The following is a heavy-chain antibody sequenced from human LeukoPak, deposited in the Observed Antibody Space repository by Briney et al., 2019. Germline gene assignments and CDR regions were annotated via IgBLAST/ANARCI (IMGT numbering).Heavy chain of an antibody. CDR3: ARDGDSSSPPFDY. D-gene: IGHD6-6*01. CDR2: IKQYGREK. J-gene: IGHJ4*02. Sequence: GGSLRLSCAASGFTFSSYWMSWVRQAPGKGLEWVANIKQYGREKNYVDSVKGRFTISRDNAKNSLFVQMNSLRAEDTAVYYCARDGDSSSPPFDYWGQGTLVSVYS. CDR1: GFTFSSYW. V-gene: IGHV3-7*01.